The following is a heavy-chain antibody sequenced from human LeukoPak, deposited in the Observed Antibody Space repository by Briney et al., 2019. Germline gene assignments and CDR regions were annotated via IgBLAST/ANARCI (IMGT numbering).Heavy chain of an antibody. Sequence: PGGSLRLSCAASGFTFSSYGMHWVRQAPGKGLEWVAVIWYDGSNKYYADSVKGRFTISRDNSKNTLYLQMNSLRAEDTAVYYCARGGQLWFGEVDHWGQGTLVTVSS. J-gene: IGHJ4*02. CDR3: ARGGQLWFGEVDH. V-gene: IGHV3-33*01. D-gene: IGHD3-10*01. CDR2: IWYDGSNK. CDR1: GFTFSSYG.